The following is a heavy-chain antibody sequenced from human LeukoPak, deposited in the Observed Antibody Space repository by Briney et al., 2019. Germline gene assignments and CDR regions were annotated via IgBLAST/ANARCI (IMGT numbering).Heavy chain of an antibody. CDR1: GFTFSSYD. Sequence: GGSLRLSCAASGFTFSSYDMHWVRQATGKGLEWVSAIGTAGDTYYPGSVKGRFTISRENAKNSLYLQMNSLRAGDAAVYYCARARGGSNWFDPWGQGTLVTVSS. D-gene: IGHD5-12*01. V-gene: IGHV3-13*01. CDR2: IGTAGDT. CDR3: ARARGGSNWFDP. J-gene: IGHJ5*02.